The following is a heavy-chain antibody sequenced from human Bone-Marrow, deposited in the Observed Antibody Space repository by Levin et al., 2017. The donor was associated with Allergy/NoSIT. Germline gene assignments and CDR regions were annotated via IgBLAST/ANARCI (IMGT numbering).Heavy chain of an antibody. Sequence: GESLKISCAASGFTFSSYGMHWVRQAPGKGLEWVAVISYDGSNKYYADSVKGRFTISRDNSKNTLYLQMNSLRAEDTAVYYCAKGLYYDILTGSLDGAFDIWGQGTMVTVSS. D-gene: IGHD3-9*01. J-gene: IGHJ3*02. V-gene: IGHV3-30*18. CDR2: ISYDGSNK. CDR3: AKGLYYDILTGSLDGAFDI. CDR1: GFTFSSYG.